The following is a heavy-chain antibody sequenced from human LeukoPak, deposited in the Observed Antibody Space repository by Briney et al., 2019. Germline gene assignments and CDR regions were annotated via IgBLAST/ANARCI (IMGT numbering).Heavy chain of an antibody. J-gene: IGHJ6*04. CDR1: GFTFSSHG. Sequence: PGGSLRLSCAASGFTFSSHGMTWVRQAPGKGLGWVSAITGSGDGTYYADSVKGRFTISRDNSKNTLYLQMNSLRAEDTAVYYCARLYSSSDVWGKGTTVTVSS. D-gene: IGHD6-6*01. CDR2: ITGSGDGT. V-gene: IGHV3-23*01. CDR3: ARLYSSSDV.